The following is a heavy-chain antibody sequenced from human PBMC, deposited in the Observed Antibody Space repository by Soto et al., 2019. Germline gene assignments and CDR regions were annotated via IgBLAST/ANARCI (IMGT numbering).Heavy chain of an antibody. CDR2: IYPGDSDT. D-gene: IGHD6-19*01. Sequence: ADSVKICCEGSGDSVTSYGVGWVRQMPGKGLEWMGIIYPGDSDTRYSPSFQGQVTISADKSISTAYLQWSSLKASDTAMYYCARHGLGGSRGWPGPNWFDPWGEGTLVTVSS. CDR3: ARHGLGGSRGWPGPNWFDP. CDR1: GDSVTSYG. V-gene: IGHV5-51*01. J-gene: IGHJ5*02.